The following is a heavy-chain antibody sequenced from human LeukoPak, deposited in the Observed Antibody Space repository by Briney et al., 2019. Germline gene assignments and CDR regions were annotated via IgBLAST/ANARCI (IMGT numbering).Heavy chain of an antibody. J-gene: IGHJ6*03. V-gene: IGHV3-30*03. CDR1: GFTFSRHT. Sequence: GGSLRLSCAASGFTFSRHTMHWVRQAPGKGLEWVAVISFDGTKHYYADSVKGRFTISRDNSKNTLYLQMNSLRAEDTAVYYCARQAVAGIIYYYYMDVWGKGTTVTVSS. CDR3: ARQAVAGIIYYYYMDV. D-gene: IGHD6-19*01. CDR2: ISFDGTKH.